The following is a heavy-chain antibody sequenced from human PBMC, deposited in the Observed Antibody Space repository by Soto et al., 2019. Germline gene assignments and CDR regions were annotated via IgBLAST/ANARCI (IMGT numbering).Heavy chain of an antibody. J-gene: IGHJ6*02. D-gene: IGHD7-27*01. CDR2: ISTYNGNT. CDR1: GYSFITYG. Sequence: QVQLVQSGAEVKQPGASVKVSCKASGYSFITYGIRWVRQAPGQGLEWMGWISTYNGNTKYAQQLQGRVTMTTDTSATTGYLELRSLRSDDTAVYYCARDRTTSSVRDGDDYYAMDVWGQGTTVTVSS. CDR3: ARDRTTSSVRDGDDYYAMDV. V-gene: IGHV1-18*01.